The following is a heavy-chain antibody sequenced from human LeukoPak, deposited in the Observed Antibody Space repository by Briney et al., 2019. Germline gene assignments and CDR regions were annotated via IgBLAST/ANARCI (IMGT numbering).Heavy chain of an antibody. CDR3: ARTTIERDYYMDV. CDR1: GGSISSGGYY. Sequence: SGTLSLTCTVSGGSISSGGYYWSWIRQPPGKGLEWIGYIYHSGSTYYNPSLKSRVTISVDRSKNQFSLKLSSVTAADTAVYYCARTTIERDYYMDVWGKGTTVTVSS. D-gene: IGHD3-9*01. CDR2: IYHSGST. J-gene: IGHJ6*03. V-gene: IGHV4-30-2*01.